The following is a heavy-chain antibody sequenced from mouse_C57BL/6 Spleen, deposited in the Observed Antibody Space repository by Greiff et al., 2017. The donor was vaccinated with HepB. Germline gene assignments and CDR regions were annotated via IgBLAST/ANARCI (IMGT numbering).Heavy chain of an antibody. CDR1: GFTFSNYW. Sequence: EVQVVESGGGLVQPGGSMKLSCVASGFTFSNYWMNWVRQSPEKGLEWVAQIRLKSDNYATHYAESVKGRFTISRDDSKSSVYLQMNNLRAEDTGIYYCTGPLTYYREDYWGQGTSVTVSS. CDR2: IRLKSDNYAT. D-gene: IGHD2-10*01. J-gene: IGHJ4*01. V-gene: IGHV6-3*01. CDR3: TGPLTYYREDY.